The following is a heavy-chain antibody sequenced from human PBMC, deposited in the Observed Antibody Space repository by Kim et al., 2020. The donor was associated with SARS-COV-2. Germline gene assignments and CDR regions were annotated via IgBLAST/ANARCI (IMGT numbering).Heavy chain of an antibody. CDR3: ISSPKLGNGDY. CDR1: GFTFSSYW. V-gene: IGHV3-74*01. D-gene: IGHD7-27*01. CDR2: IKSDGTTT. J-gene: IGHJ4*02. Sequence: GWSLRLSCAASGFTFSSYWMFWVRQAPGKGLVWVSNIKSDGTTTYSADSVKGRFTTSRDNAKNTLYLQMDSLRAEDTAVYYCISSPKLGNGDYWGQGTLVTVSS.